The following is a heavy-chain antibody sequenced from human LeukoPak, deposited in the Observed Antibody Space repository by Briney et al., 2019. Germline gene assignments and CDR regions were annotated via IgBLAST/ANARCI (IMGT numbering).Heavy chain of an antibody. Sequence: PSETLSLTCTVSGGSISSYYWSWIRQPPGKGLEWIGYIYYSGSTNYNPSLKGRVTISVDTSKNQFSLKLSSVTAADTAVYYCARHPRVLRYFDWSTDAFDIWGQGTMVTVSS. CDR3: ARHPRVLRYFDWSTDAFDI. V-gene: IGHV4-59*08. CDR2: IYYSGST. D-gene: IGHD3-9*01. J-gene: IGHJ3*02. CDR1: GGSISSYY.